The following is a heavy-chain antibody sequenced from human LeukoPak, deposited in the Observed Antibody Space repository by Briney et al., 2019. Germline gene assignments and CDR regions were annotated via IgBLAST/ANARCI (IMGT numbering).Heavy chain of an antibody. CDR2: INPNSGGT. CDR3: ARVRLYSSSSGWFDP. D-gene: IGHD6-6*01. Sequence: GASVKVSCKASGYTFTGYYMHWVRQAPGQGLEWMGWINPNSGGTNYAQKFRGRVTMTRDTSISTAYMELSRLRSDDTAVYYCARVRLYSSSSGWFDPWGQGTLVTVSS. CDR1: GYTFTGYY. J-gene: IGHJ5*02. V-gene: IGHV1-2*02.